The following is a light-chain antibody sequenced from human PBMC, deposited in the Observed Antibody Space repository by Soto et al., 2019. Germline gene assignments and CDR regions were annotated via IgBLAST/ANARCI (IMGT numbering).Light chain of an antibody. CDR2: GAS. V-gene: IGKV3-15*01. CDR3: QQYNNWPLT. CDR1: QSVGSN. J-gene: IGKJ4*01. Sequence: EIVMTQSPATLSVSPGERATLSCRASQSVGSNLAWYQQKPGQTPRLLIYGASTRVTGIPARFSGSESGTDFTLTISSLQSEDFAVYYCQQYNNWPLTFGGGTKVEIK.